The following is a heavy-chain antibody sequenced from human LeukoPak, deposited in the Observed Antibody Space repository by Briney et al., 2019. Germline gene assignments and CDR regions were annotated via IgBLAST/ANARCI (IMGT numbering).Heavy chain of an antibody. Sequence: PSETLSLTCTVSGGSISSNSYYWVWIRQSPGKGLEWFGSIYYSGSTYYNPSLKSRVTISVDTSKNQFSLKLSSVNAADTAMYYCARNRYYYGSGNYGVPNWFDPWGQGTLVTVSS. V-gene: IGHV4-39*01. CDR3: ARNRYYYGSGNYGVPNWFDP. J-gene: IGHJ5*02. D-gene: IGHD3-10*01. CDR1: GGSISSNSYY. CDR2: IYYSGST.